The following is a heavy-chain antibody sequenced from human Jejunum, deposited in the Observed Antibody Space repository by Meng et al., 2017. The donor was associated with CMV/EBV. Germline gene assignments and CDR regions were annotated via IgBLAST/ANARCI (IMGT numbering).Heavy chain of an antibody. V-gene: IGHV3-30-3*02. CDR1: TYA. CDR2: ISDDGTSS. CDR3: AKLGDCSTTSCYRGFLGY. J-gene: IGHJ4*02. Sequence: TYARPWVRQAPGKGLEWLAVISDDGTSSHHADSVKGRFTISRDNSKNMLSLQMNSLRAEDTAVYYCAKLGDCSTTSCYRGFLGYWGQGTLVTVSS. D-gene: IGHD2-2*01.